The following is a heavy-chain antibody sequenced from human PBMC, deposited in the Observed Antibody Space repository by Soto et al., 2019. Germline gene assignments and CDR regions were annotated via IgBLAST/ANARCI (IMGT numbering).Heavy chain of an antibody. CDR1: GFTFDDYA. CDR2: ISWNSGSI. J-gene: IGHJ4*02. Sequence: EVQLVESGGGLVQPGRSLRLSCAASGFTFDDYAMHWVRQAPGKGLEWVSGISWNSGSIGYADSVKGRFTISRDNAKNSLYLQMNSLRAEDTALYYCAKDIWSDGSGSGFDYWGQGTLVTVSS. V-gene: IGHV3-9*01. D-gene: IGHD3-10*01. CDR3: AKDIWSDGSGSGFDY.